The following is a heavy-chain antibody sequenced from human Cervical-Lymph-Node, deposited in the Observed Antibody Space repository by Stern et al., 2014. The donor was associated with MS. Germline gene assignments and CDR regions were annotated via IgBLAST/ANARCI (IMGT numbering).Heavy chain of an antibody. CDR1: GFTFNSYW. Sequence: EVHLVESGGGLVQPGGSLRLSCEASGFTFNSYWMSWVRQAPGKGLEWVANIKQDGSEKLYVDSVKGRFTISRDNAKNSLYLQMNSLGAEDTAVYYCARGRGLDVWGQGTTVTVSS. J-gene: IGHJ6*02. CDR3: ARGRGLDV. CDR2: IKQDGSEK. V-gene: IGHV3-7*04.